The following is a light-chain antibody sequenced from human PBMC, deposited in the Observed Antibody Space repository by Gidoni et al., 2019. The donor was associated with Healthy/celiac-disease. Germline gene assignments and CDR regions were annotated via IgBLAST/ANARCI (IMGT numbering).Light chain of an antibody. J-gene: IGKJ1*01. Sequence: EIVWTQSPGTLSLSPGERATRSCRASQSVSSSYLAWYQQKPGQAPRLLIYGASSRATGIPDRFSGSGSGTDFTLTISRLEPEDFAVYYCQQYGSSPWTFGHXTKVEIK. CDR1: QSVSSSY. CDR3: QQYGSSPWT. CDR2: GAS. V-gene: IGKV3-20*01.